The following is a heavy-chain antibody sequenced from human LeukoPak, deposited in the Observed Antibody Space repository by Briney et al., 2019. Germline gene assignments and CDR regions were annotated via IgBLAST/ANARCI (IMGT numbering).Heavy chain of an antibody. CDR3: ATRTEVPAATGD. J-gene: IGHJ4*02. Sequence: SETLSLTCTVSGGSISSSSYYWGWIRQPPGKGLKWIGEINHSGSTNYNPSLKSRVTISVHTSKNQFSLKLSSVTAADTAVYYCATRTEVPAATGDWGQGTLVTVSS. D-gene: IGHD2-2*01. V-gene: IGHV4-39*07. CDR1: GGSISSSSYY. CDR2: INHSGST.